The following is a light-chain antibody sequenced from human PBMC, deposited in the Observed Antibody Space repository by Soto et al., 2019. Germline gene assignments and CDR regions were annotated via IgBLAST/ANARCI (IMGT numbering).Light chain of an antibody. J-gene: IGLJ2*01. Sequence: QSVLTQPPSVSGAPGQRVTISCTGSSSNFGSGYDVHWYQQLPGTAPKLLIYDNANRPSGVPDRFSGSKSGTSASLAITGLLAEDEADYYCQSYDSSLSRRVFGGGTNSPS. CDR2: DNA. V-gene: IGLV1-40*01. CDR1: SSNFGSGYD. CDR3: QSYDSSLSRRV.